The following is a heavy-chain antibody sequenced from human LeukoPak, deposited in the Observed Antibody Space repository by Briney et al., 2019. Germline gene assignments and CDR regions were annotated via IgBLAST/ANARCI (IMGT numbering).Heavy chain of an antibody. Sequence: GGSLRPSCGASGFNFSGSQMTWVRQAPGKGLEWVATVYQDGTEKHFLDSVEGRFTISRDNAKKSVYLQMSSLRPEDTAVYFCVRGAWYSQYWGQGTLVTVSS. CDR1: GFNFSGSQ. CDR3: VRGAWYSQY. V-gene: IGHV3-7*04. CDR2: VYQDGTEK. J-gene: IGHJ4*02. D-gene: IGHD6-13*01.